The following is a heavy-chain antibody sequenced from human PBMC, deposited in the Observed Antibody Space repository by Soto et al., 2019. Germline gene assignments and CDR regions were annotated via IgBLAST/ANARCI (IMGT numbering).Heavy chain of an antibody. D-gene: IGHD6-25*01. V-gene: IGHV3-21*01. CDR2: ISSSSSYI. Sequence: EVQLVESGGGLVKPEGSLRLSCAASGFTFSTYNMNWVRQAPGKGLEWVSSISSSSSYIYYADSVKGRFTISRDNAKNXLSXQIKRLRAEETAVYYWASTRRDGYKQDYYYYGMPVWGQGTTVTVSS. CDR3: ASTRRDGYKQDYYYYGMPV. J-gene: IGHJ6*02. CDR1: GFTFSTYN.